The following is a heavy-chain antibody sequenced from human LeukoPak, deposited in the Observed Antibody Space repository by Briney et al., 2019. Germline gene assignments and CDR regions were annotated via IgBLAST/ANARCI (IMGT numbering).Heavy chain of an antibody. CDR2: INHSGST. CDR1: GGSISSYY. V-gene: IGHV4-34*01. Sequence: SETLSLTCTVSGGSISSYYWSWIRQPPGKGLEWIGEINHSGSTNYNPSLKSRVTISVDTSKNQFSLTLTSVTAADTSVYYCARRRGDGDYRPESWGQGTLVTVSS. D-gene: IGHD4-17*01. J-gene: IGHJ5*02. CDR3: ARRRGDGDYRPES.